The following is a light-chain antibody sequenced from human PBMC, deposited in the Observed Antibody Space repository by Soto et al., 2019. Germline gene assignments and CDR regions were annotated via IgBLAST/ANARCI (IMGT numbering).Light chain of an antibody. J-gene: IGKJ1*01. CDR1: QSISSW. V-gene: IGKV1-5*03. CDR2: KAS. CDR3: QQYNSYSQET. Sequence: DIQMTQSPSTLPASVGDRVTITCRASQSISSWLAWYQQKPGKAPKLLIYKASSLESGVPSRFSGSGSGTEFTLTISSLQPDDFATYYCQQYNSYSQETFSQGTKVDI.